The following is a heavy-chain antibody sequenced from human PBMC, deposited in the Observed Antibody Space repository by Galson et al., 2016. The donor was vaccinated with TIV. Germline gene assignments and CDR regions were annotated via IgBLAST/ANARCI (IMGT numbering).Heavy chain of an antibody. D-gene: IGHD2-21*02. J-gene: IGHJ6*03. CDR2: IYYSGST. V-gene: IGHV4-59*01. Sequence: LEWIGDIYYSGSTTYNPSLKGRVTISVDRSKNQFSLKLSSVTAADTAVYYCARDKTALVTVDFHYYYMDVWGKGAMVAVSS. CDR3: ARDKTALVTVDFHYYYMDV.